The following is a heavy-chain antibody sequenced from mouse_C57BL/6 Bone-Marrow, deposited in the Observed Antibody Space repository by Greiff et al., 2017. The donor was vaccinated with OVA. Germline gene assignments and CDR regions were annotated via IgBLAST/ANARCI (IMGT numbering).Heavy chain of an antibody. D-gene: IGHD2-3*01. CDR3: TSLYAHYYAMDY. V-gene: IGHV6-6*01. CDR2: IRNKANNHAT. J-gene: IGHJ4*01. Sequence: DVMLVESGGGLVQPGGSMKLSCAASGFTFSDAWMDWVRQSPEKGLEWVAEIRNKANNHATYYAESVKGRFTISRDDSKSSVYLQMNSLRAEDTGIYYCTSLYAHYYAMDYWGQGTSVTVSS. CDR1: GFTFSDAW.